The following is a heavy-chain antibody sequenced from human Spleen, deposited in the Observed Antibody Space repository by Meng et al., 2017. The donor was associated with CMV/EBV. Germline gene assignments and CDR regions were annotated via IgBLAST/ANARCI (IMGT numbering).Heavy chain of an antibody. V-gene: IGHV3-23*01. D-gene: IGHD2-2*02. CDR2: ISGSGGAT. J-gene: IGHJ4*02. CDR3: AKVRGVVPTTVPPDWGNDY. CDR1: GFGVSITY. Sequence: GESLKISCAASGFGVSITYMAWVRQAPGKGLEWVSGISGSGGATYYADRVKGRFTISRDNSKNTLYLQMNSLRAEDTAVYYCAKVRGVVPTTVPPDWGNDYWGQGTLVTVSS.